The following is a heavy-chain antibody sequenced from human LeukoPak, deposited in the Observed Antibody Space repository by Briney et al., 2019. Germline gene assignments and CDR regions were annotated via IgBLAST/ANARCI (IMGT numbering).Heavy chain of an antibody. J-gene: IGHJ4*02. V-gene: IGHV3-43*02. CDR2: ISGAGGST. Sequence: GGSLRLSCAASGFTFYDYAMHWVRQAPGKGLEWVSLISGAGGSTYYADSVKGRFTISRDNSEDSLYLQMSSLRPEDTALYYCAKGRVRGVTYLFDYWGQGTLVTVSS. D-gene: IGHD3-10*01. CDR3: AKGRVRGVTYLFDY. CDR1: GFTFYDYA.